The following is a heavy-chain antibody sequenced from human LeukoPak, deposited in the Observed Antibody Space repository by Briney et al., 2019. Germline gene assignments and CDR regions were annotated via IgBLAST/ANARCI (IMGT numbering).Heavy chain of an antibody. D-gene: IGHD1-1*01. Sequence: ASLKVSCTTSGYALIAFHVHWLRPGPGRGPGWIGWINTYTGVTNFAGKFQGRVSITAETSVNSVYMELTRLKDDDTAVYFCSRAGPGVKGTTFLDWGQGSLITVSS. V-gene: IGHV1-2*02. CDR3: SRAGPGVKGTTFLD. J-gene: IGHJ4*02. CDR1: GYALIAFH. CDR2: INTYTGVT.